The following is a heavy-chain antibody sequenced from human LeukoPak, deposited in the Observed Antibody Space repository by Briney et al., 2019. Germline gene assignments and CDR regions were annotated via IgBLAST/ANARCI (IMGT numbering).Heavy chain of an antibody. CDR2: ISGSGGST. V-gene: IGHV3-23*01. CDR1: GFTFSGYA. CDR3: AKDLAYYYDSSGYYPEYFQH. J-gene: IGHJ1*01. Sequence: PGGSLRLSCAASGFTFSGYAMSWVRQAPGKGLEWVSAISGSGGSTYYADSVKGRFTISRDDSKNTLYLQMNSLRAEDTAVYYCAKDLAYYYDSSGYYPEYFQHWGQGTLVTVSS. D-gene: IGHD3-22*01.